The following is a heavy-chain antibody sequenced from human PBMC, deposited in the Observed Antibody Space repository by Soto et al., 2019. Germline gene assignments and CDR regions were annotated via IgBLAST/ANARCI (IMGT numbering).Heavy chain of an antibody. CDR2: IIPIFGTA. D-gene: IGHD3-22*01. CDR1: GGTFSRHA. CDR3: ARGWGYDSNEYDYAY. J-gene: IGHJ4*02. Sequence: QVQLVQSGAEVRKPGSSVKVSCKASGGTFSRHAISWVRQAPGQGLEWMGGIIPIFGTANHAQKFQGRFTLIADESRRTVSMELSRLRSEDTAMYYCARGWGYDSNEYDYAYWCQGPLVSVSS. V-gene: IGHV1-69*01.